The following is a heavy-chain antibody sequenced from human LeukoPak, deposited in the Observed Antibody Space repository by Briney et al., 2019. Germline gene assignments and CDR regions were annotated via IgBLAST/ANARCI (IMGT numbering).Heavy chain of an antibody. V-gene: IGHV4-59*01. CDR3: ASTYCSGGSCYFDY. Sequence: SETLSLTCTVSGGSISSYYWSWIRQPPGKGLEWIGYIYYSGSTNYNPSLKSRVTISVDTSKNQFSLKLSSVTAADTAVYYCASTYCSGGSCYFDYWGQGTLVTVSS. CDR1: GGSISSYY. D-gene: IGHD2-15*01. CDR2: IYYSGST. J-gene: IGHJ4*02.